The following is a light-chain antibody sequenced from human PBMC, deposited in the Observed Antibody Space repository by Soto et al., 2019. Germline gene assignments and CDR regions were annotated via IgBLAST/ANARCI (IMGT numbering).Light chain of an antibody. Sequence: DIQLTQSPSTLSASVGDRVTITCRASQSMNSWLAWYQQKPGEAPKVLIYDASSLESGVPSRFSGSGSGTEFTLTIGSLQPEDFATYYCLRYNAFSQTFGQGTQVEI. CDR2: DAS. CDR3: LRYNAFSQT. V-gene: IGKV1-5*01. CDR1: QSMNSW. J-gene: IGKJ1*01.